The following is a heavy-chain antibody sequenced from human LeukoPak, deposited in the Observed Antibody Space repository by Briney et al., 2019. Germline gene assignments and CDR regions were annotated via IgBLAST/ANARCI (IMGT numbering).Heavy chain of an antibody. CDR2: ISAYNGNA. V-gene: IGHV1-18*04. D-gene: IGHD3-10*01. J-gene: IGHJ4*02. Sequence: ASVKVSCKASGYTFTGYYMHWVRQAPGQGLEWMGWISAYNGNANYAQKLQGRVTMTTDTSTSTAYMELSSLRSEDTAVYYCARGAGRYYYGSGSYYNINFDYWGQGTLVTVSS. CDR3: ARGAGRYYYGSGSYYNINFDY. CDR1: GYTFTGYY.